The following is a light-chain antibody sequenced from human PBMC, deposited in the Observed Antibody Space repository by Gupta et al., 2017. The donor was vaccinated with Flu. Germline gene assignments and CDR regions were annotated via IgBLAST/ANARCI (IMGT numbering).Light chain of an antibody. Sequence: SYVLTQPPSVSVAPGQTSGITCGADNIGDKSVHWYQQKPGPAPVLVVYDERDRPSGIPERFSGSNSGTTATLAITRVEAGDEADYYCQVWDSSRAQLVFGGGTKLTVL. CDR1: NIGDKS. V-gene: IGLV3-21*02. CDR3: QVWDSSRAQLV. J-gene: IGLJ2*01. CDR2: DER.